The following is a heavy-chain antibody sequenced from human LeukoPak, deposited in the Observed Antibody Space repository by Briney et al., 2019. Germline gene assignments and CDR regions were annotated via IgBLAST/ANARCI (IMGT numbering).Heavy chain of an antibody. J-gene: IGHJ6*02. CDR2: IYYSGST. CDR1: GGSISSGGYY. CDR3: ARVLCSSTSCYDYYYYGMDV. V-gene: IGHV4-61*08. D-gene: IGHD2-2*01. Sequence: SQTLSLACTVSGGSISSGGYYWSWIRQPPGKGPEWIGYIYYSGSTNYNPSLKSRVTISVDTSKNQFSLKLSSVTAADTAVYYCARVLCSSTSCYDYYYYGMDVWGQGTTVTVSS.